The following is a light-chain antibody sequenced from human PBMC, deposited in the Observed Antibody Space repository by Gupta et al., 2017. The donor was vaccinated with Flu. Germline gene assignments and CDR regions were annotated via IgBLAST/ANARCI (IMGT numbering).Light chain of an antibody. J-gene: IGLJ3*02. CDR2: EGS. Sequence: QSALTQPASVSGSPGQSITISCTGTSSDVGNYNLVSWYQQHPGKAPKLMIYEGSKRPSGVSNRCSGSKSGNTASLTISGRQAEDEADYYCCSYAGRSTVVFGGGTKLTVL. CDR3: CSYAGRSTVV. CDR1: SSDVGNYNL. V-gene: IGLV2-23*01.